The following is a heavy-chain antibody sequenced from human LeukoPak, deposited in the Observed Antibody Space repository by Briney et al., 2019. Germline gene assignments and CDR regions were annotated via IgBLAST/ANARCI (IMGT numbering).Heavy chain of an antibody. Sequence: SETLSLTCAVYVGSFSGYYWSWIRQPPGKGLEWIGEIIHSGSTNYNPSLKSRVTISVDTSKNQFSLKLSSVTAADTAVYYCARPRIAAAGRSRGSGPPKDQYYMDVWGKGTTVTVSS. V-gene: IGHV4-34*12. CDR2: IIHSGST. CDR1: VGSFSGYY. J-gene: IGHJ6*03. CDR3: ARPRIAAAGRSRGSGPPKDQYYMDV. D-gene: IGHD6-13*01.